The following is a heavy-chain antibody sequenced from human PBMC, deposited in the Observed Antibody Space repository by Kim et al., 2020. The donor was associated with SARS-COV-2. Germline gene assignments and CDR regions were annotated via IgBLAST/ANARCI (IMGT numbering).Heavy chain of an antibody. D-gene: IGHD2-21*02. V-gene: IGHV4-59*01. CDR2: T. Sequence: TKYNPSLSGRATRSADTSKNQFSLKLTSVTTADTAVYYCVRALGLRSGFDYWGPGTLIAVSS. J-gene: IGHJ4*02. CDR3: VRALGLRSGFDY.